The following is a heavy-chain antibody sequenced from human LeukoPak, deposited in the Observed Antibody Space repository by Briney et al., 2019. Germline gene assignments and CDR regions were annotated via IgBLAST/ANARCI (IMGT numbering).Heavy chain of an antibody. J-gene: IGHJ4*02. CDR2: IYRDYSGST. Sequence: SETLSLTCTVSGGSISSYYWSWIRQPPGKGLEWIGYIYRDYSGSTKYNPSLESRVAISVDTSKNQFSLRLSSVTAAGTAVYFCLRDKGDETRPSSERFDYWGQGALVTVSS. CDR1: GGSISSYY. V-gene: IGHV4-59*01. CDR3: LRDKGDETRPSSERFDY. D-gene: IGHD5-24*01.